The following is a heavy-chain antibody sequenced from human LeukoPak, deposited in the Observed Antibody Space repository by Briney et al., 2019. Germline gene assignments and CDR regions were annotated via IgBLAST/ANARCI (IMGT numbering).Heavy chain of an antibody. CDR3: ARGSSGSWYNYYYMDV. J-gene: IGHJ6*03. D-gene: IGHD1-26*01. CDR2: IYTSGST. V-gene: IGHV4-4*09. Sequence: SETLSLTCTVSGGSISSYYWSWIRQPPGKGLEWIGYIYTSGSTNYNPSLKSRVTISVDTSKNQFSLKLSTVTAADTAVYYCARGSSGSWYNYYYMDVWGKGTTVTVSS. CDR1: GGSISSYY.